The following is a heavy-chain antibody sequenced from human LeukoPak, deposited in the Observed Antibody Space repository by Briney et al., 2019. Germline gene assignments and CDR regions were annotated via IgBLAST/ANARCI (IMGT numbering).Heavy chain of an antibody. J-gene: IGHJ4*02. D-gene: IGHD6-6*01. CDR3: ARFAAEYSSSSILDY. V-gene: IGHV4-34*01. CDR1: GGSISSYY. Sequence: SETLSLTCTVSGGSISSYYWSWIRQPPGKGLEWIGEINHSGSTNYNPSLKSRVTISVDTSKNQFSLKLSSVTAADTAVYYCARFAAEYSSSSILDYWGQGTLVTVSS. CDR2: INHSGST.